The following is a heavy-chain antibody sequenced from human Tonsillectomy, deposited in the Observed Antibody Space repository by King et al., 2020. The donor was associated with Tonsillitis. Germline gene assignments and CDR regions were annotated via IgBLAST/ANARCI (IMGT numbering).Heavy chain of an antibody. Sequence: VQLVESGGGLVQPGGSLRLSCAASGFTFSSYWMHWVRQAPGKGLVWVSRINSDGSSTSYADSVKGRFTISRDNAKNTLYLQMNSLRAEDTAVYYCASAQYSHMTTVTPPGYWGQGTLVTVSS. V-gene: IGHV3-74*01. J-gene: IGHJ4*02. CDR2: INSDGSST. CDR1: GFTFSSYW. D-gene: IGHD4-17*01. CDR3: ASAQYSHMTTVTPPGY.